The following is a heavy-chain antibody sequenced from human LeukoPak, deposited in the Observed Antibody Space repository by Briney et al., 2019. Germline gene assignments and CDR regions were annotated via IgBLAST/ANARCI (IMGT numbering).Heavy chain of an antibody. D-gene: IGHD3-16*01. V-gene: IGHV3-11*04. CDR1: GFTFSDYY. J-gene: IGHJ4*02. Sequence: GGSLRLSCAASGFTFSDYYMSCIRQAPGKGLEWVSYISTGSTTIYYADSAKGRFTIPRDNAKTTLYLHMNSMRAENAPFYSCARYKNYVPFSIGVSDHWGQETLVAVSS. CDR3: ARYKNYVPFSIGVSDH. CDR2: ISTGSTTI.